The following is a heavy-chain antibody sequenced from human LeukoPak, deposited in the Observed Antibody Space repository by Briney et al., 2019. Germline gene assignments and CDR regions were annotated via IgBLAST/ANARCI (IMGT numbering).Heavy chain of an antibody. D-gene: IGHD2-2*01. CDR3: TRDCSSTSCYPDY. J-gene: IGHJ4*02. V-gene: IGHV3-7*04. Sequence: GGSLRLSCAASGFTFSSYEMNWVRQAPGKGLELVANIKQDGSEKYYVDSVKGRFTISRDNAKNSLYMQMNSLRAEDTAVYYCTRDCSSTSCYPDYWGQGTLVTVSS. CDR2: IKQDGSEK. CDR1: GFTFSSYE.